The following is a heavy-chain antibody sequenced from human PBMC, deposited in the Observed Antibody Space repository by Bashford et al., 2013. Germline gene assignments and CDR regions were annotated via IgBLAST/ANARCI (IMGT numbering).Heavy chain of an antibody. Sequence: SVKVSCKASGGTFINYAITWVRQAPGQGLEWMGGIIPISGTENYAQKFQGRVTITADKSTSTAYMELNSLRSEDTAVYYCARASSSSGWYRAGDDAFDIWGQGTMVTVSS. V-gene: IGHV1-69*06. D-gene: IGHD6-19*01. CDR3: ARASSSSGWYRAGDDAFDI. CDR2: IIPISGTE. CDR1: GGTFINYA. J-gene: IGHJ3*02.